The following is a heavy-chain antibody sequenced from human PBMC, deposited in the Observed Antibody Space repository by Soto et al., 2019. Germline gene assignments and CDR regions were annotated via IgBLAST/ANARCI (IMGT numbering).Heavy chain of an antibody. J-gene: IGHJ4*02. Sequence: QITLKESGPSLVKPTQTLTLTCTFSGFSLSTHEVGVGWIRQPPGKALEWLALIYGDHDERYRPALKSRLTITTDPSNHHVVPTMTNMDPVDTATYCCAHRRGLHAIFEYWGQGALVTGSS. D-gene: IGHD1-26*01. V-gene: IGHV2-5*02. CDR1: GFSLSTHEVG. CDR2: IYGDHDE. CDR3: AHRRGLHAIFEY.